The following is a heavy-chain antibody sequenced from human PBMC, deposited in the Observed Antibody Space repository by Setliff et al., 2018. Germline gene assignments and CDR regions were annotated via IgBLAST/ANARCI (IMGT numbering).Heavy chain of an antibody. D-gene: IGHD2-15*01. CDR3: ALTTLSLCSGGNCPNALDI. Sequence: ASVKVSCKASGYMFKSYGITWMRQAPGQGPEWMGWISPYNDNTNSAEKFQDRITITTDTSTSTSYMELRSLRSDDTAVYFCALTTLSLCSGGNCPNALDIWGQGTMVTVSS. V-gene: IGHV1-18*01. CDR1: GYMFKSYG. J-gene: IGHJ3*02. CDR2: ISPYNDNT.